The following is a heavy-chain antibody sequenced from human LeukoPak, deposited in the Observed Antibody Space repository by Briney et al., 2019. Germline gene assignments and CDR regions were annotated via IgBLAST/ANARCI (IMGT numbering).Heavy chain of an antibody. V-gene: IGHV3-21*01. D-gene: IGHD2-2*01. Sequence: PGGSLRLSCAASGFTFSSYSMNWVRQAPGKGLEWVSSISGTSTYIYYADSVKGRFTISRDNAKNSLYLQMNSLRAEDTAVYYCARSPPGYCSSTSCYYAYWGQGTLVTVSS. J-gene: IGHJ4*02. CDR2: ISGTSTYI. CDR1: GFTFSSYS. CDR3: ARSPPGYCSSTSCYYAY.